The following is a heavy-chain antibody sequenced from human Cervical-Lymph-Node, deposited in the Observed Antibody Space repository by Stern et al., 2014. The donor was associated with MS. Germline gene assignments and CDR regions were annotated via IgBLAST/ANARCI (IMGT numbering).Heavy chain of an antibody. CDR3: ASRWSGTYYGQNWFDP. V-gene: IGHV4-31*03. CDR2: LYYSGGT. CDR1: GCSLPSCGHY. J-gene: IGHJ5*02. D-gene: IGHD1-26*01. Sequence: QVPLQESGPGLVQPSPTLSLPCTVSGCSLPSCGHYWSRLPPPPGTGLEWIVYLYYSGGTFSNPSLKRRASISLDTSQTPFTARLSSVTAADTAVYYCASRWSGTYYGQNWFDPWGQGTLVTVSS.